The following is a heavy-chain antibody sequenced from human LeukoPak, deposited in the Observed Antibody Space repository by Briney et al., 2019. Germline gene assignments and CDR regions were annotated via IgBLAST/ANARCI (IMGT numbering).Heavy chain of an antibody. Sequence: ASVKVSCKASGYTFTSYDINWVRQATGQGLEWMGWMNPNSGNTGYAQRFQGRVTMTRNTSISTAYMELSSLRSEDTAVYYCARGATMVRGVPIYWGQGTLVTVSS. CDR1: GYTFTSYD. D-gene: IGHD3-10*01. V-gene: IGHV1-8*01. CDR2: MNPNSGNT. J-gene: IGHJ4*02. CDR3: ARGATMVRGVPIY.